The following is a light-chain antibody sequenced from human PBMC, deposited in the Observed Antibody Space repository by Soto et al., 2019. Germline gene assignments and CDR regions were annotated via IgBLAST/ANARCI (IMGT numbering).Light chain of an antibody. V-gene: IGLV1-40*01. J-gene: IGLJ1*01. CDR1: SSNIGAGYD. Sequence: QSVLTQPPSVSGAPGQMVTISCTGSSSNIGAGYDVHWYQQLPGTAPKLLIYGNSNRPSGVPDRFSGSKSGTSASLAITGLQAEDEADYYCQSYDSSLYVFGTG. CDR3: QSYDSSLYV. CDR2: GNS.